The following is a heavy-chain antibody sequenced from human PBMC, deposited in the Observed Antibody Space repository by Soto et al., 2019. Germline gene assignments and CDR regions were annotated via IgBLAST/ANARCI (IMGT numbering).Heavy chain of an antibody. Sequence: ASVKVSCKASGYTFTSYYMHWVRQAPGQGLEWMGIINPSGGSTSYAQKFQGRVTMTRDTSTSTVYMELSSLRSEDTAVYYCASPRGAYCGGDCSSPYYYYGMDVWGQGTTVTVSS. V-gene: IGHV1-46*01. D-gene: IGHD2-21*02. J-gene: IGHJ6*02. CDR1: GYTFTSYY. CDR2: INPSGGST. CDR3: ASPRGAYCGGDCSSPYYYYGMDV.